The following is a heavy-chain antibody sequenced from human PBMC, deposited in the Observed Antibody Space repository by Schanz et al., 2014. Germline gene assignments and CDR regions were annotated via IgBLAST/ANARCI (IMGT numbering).Heavy chain of an antibody. D-gene: IGHD6-13*01. Sequence: EVQLVESGGGLVQPGGSLRLSCAASGFTFSSYAMSWARQAPGKGLEWVSALSGSGGSTYYADSVKGRCTISRDNAKNSLYLQMNSLRAEDTAVYYCAREEGWGIAAARPKHYYYGMDVWGQGTTVTVSS. CDR3: AREEGWGIAAARPKHYYYGMDV. CDR1: GFTFSSYA. J-gene: IGHJ6*02. V-gene: IGHV3-23*04. CDR2: LSGSGGST.